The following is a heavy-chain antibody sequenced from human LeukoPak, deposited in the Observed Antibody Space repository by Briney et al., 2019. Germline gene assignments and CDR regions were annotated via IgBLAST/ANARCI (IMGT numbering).Heavy chain of an antibody. CDR3: ARLHYYDSSEGFDY. Sequence: GESLKISCKGSGYSFTTYWIGWVRQMPGKGLACMGIIYPGDSDTRYSPSFQGQVTISADKSISTAYLQWSSLKASDTAMYYCARLHYYDSSEGFDYWGQGTLVTVSS. D-gene: IGHD3-22*01. V-gene: IGHV5-51*01. J-gene: IGHJ4*02. CDR1: GYSFTTYW. CDR2: IYPGDSDT.